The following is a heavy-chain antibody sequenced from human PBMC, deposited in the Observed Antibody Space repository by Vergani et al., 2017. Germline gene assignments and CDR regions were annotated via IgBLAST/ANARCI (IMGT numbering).Heavy chain of an antibody. J-gene: IGHJ2*01. Sequence: QVQLQESGPGLGKPSQTLSLTCTVSGGSFSTGGQSWTWLRQSAGKGLEWIGRSYTSGATNYNPSLRSRAIMSVDASKKQFSLKLTSVTAADTAVYYCARGPLYSSSWYSWEGYFDLWGRGTLVTVSS. CDR1: GGSFSTGGQS. CDR3: ARGPLYSSSWYSWEGYFDL. V-gene: IGHV4-61*02. CDR2: SYTSGAT. D-gene: IGHD6-13*01.